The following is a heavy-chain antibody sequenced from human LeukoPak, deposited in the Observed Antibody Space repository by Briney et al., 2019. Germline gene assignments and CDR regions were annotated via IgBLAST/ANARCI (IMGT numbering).Heavy chain of an antibody. J-gene: IGHJ4*02. CDR1: GGSFSGYY. V-gene: IGHV3-72*01. Sequence: HPSETLSLTCAVYGGSFSGYYWSWIRQPPGKGLEWIGRSRSKTNRYTTQYAASVKGRFTISRGDSKNSLYLQMNSLKTEDTAVYYCARGDSSGWGLDYWGLGTLVTVSS. D-gene: IGHD6-19*01. CDR3: ARGDSSGWGLDY. CDR2: SRSKTNRYTT.